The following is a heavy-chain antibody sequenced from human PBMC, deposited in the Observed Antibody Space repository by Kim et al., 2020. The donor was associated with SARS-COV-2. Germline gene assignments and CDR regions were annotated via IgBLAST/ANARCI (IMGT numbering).Heavy chain of an antibody. V-gene: IGHV3-48*03. CDR1: GFTFSSYE. CDR2: ISSSGSTI. Sequence: GGSLRLSCAASGFTFSSYEMNWVRQAPGKGLEWVSYISSSGSTIYYADSVKGRFTISRDNAKNSLYLQMNSLRAEDTAVYYCARYLFAAYDYVWGSYRYQGGFDPWGQGTLVTVSS. CDR3: ARYLFAAYDYVWGSYRYQGGFDP. J-gene: IGHJ5*02. D-gene: IGHD3-16*02.